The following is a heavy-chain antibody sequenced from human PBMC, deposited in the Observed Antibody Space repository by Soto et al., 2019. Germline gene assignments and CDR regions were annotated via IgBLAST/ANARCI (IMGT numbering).Heavy chain of an antibody. J-gene: IGHJ6*02. D-gene: IGHD4-17*01. CDR2: ISGSGGST. Sequence: XGSLRLSCAASGFTFSSYAMSWVRQAPGKGLEWVSAISGSGGSTYYADSVKGRFTISRDNSKNTLYLQMNSLRAEDTAVYYCAKALRKIEPRLYYYYGMDVWGQGTTVTVS. CDR1: GFTFSSYA. V-gene: IGHV3-23*01. CDR3: AKALRKIEPRLYYYYGMDV.